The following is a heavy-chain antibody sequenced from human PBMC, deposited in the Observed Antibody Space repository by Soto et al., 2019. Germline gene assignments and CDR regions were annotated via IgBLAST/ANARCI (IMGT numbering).Heavy chain of an antibody. CDR1: GGSVSSGSYY. J-gene: IGHJ6*02. CDR2: IYYSGSS. Sequence: PSETLSLTCTVSGGSVSSGSYYWSWIRQPPGKGLEWIGYIYYSGSSNKSPSLKSRVTMSLDTSENQFSLMLSSVTAADTAVYYCARVSCGGACYVAYYGMDVWGQGTTVTVSS. D-gene: IGHD2-21*02. V-gene: IGHV4-61*01. CDR3: ARVSCGGACYVAYYGMDV.